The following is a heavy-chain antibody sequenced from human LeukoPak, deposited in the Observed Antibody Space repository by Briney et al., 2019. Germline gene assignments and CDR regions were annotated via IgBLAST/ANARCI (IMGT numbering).Heavy chain of an antibody. CDR2: INPNTGGT. CDR1: GYSFTYYF. D-gene: IGHD6-13*01. Sequence: ASVKVSCKASGYSFTYYFIHWVRQAPGQGLKWMGRINPNTGGTKYAPRFQGWVTMTRDTSVNTAYMELNRLTSDNTAVYFCARGSNWYGDYWGQGTLAIVSS. J-gene: IGHJ4*02. CDR3: ARGSNWYGDY. V-gene: IGHV1-2*04.